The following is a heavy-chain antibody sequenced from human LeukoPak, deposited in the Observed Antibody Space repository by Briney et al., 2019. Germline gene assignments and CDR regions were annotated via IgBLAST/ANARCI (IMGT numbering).Heavy chain of an antibody. Sequence: GESLQISCQGSGSIFTSYWIGWVRQVPGKGVEGMGIIYPGEWDTRYSPSFQGQVTISADKSIRTAYLQWSSLTASDTAMYYCARRDSSGSRAFDIWGQGTMVTVSS. CDR3: ARRDSSGSRAFDI. D-gene: IGHD6-19*01. CDR2: IYPGEWDT. CDR1: GSIFTSYW. J-gene: IGHJ3*02. V-gene: IGHV5-51*01.